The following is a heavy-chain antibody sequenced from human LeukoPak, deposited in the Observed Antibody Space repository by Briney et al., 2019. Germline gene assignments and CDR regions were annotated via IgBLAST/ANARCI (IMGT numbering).Heavy chain of an antibody. J-gene: IGHJ4*02. V-gene: IGHV3-30*04. Sequence: GGSLRLSCAASGFTFSSYAMHWVRQAPGKGLEWVAVISYDGSNKYYADSVKGRFTISRDNSKNTLYLQMNSLRAEDTAVYYCARGVEDYGFPHVLDYWGQGTLVTVSS. D-gene: IGHD4-17*01. CDR1: GFTFSSYA. CDR3: ARGVEDYGFPHVLDY. CDR2: ISYDGSNK.